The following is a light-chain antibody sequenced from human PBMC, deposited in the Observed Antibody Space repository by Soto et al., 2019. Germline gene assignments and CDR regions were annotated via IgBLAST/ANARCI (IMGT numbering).Light chain of an antibody. CDR2: GAS. J-gene: IGKJ4*02. Sequence: EIVMTQSPATMSVSPGERATLSCRASQSVSGNLAWYQQKPGQAPRLLIYGASTRATGIPARFSGSGSGTEFTLTISSLQSEDFAFYYCQQYTDWPPVTFGGVTKVEI. CDR3: QQYTDWPPVT. CDR1: QSVSGN. V-gene: IGKV3-15*01.